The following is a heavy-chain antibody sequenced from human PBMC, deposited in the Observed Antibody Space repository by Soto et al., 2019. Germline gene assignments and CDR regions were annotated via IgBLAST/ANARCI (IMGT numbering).Heavy chain of an antibody. J-gene: IGHJ4*02. CDR2: INPNSGGT. Sequence: QVQLVQSGAEVKKPGASVKVSCKASGYTFTGYYMHWVRQAPGQGLEWMGWINPNSGGTNYAQKFPGWVTMSRDTNLSSGYMERSRRRTDDTAGYYGARDLAAAGTGQSHQADYGGQGTLATVSS. V-gene: IGHV1-2*04. CDR3: ARDLAAAGTGQSHQADY. D-gene: IGHD6-13*01. CDR1: GYTFTGYY.